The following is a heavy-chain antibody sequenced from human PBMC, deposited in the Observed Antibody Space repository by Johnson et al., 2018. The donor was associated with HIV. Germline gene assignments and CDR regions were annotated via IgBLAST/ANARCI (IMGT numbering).Heavy chain of an antibody. J-gene: IGHJ3*02. Sequence: QVQVVESGGGVVQPGGSLRLSCAASGFTFSSYAMSWVRQAPGKGLEWVAVISYDGGDKYSADSVKGRFKISSDNSKSTLYLQMNSLRPEDTAVYYCARDRSPYSRVSLGGIWGQGTMVTVSS. V-gene: IGHV3-30*03. D-gene: IGHD1-26*01. CDR3: ARDRSPYSRVSLGGI. CDR2: ISYDGGDK. CDR1: GFTFSSYA.